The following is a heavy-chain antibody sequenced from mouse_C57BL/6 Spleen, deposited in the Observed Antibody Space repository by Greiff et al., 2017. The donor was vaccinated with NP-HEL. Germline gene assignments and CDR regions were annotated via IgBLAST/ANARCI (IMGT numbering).Heavy chain of an antibody. CDR1: GYTFTDYY. J-gene: IGHJ4*01. D-gene: IGHD2-12*01. CDR2: INPNNGGT. V-gene: IGHV1-26*01. CDR3: ARSHYNAMDY. Sequence: VQLQQSGPELVKPGASVKISCKASGYTFTDYYMNWVKQSHGKSLEWIGDINPNNGGTSYNQKFKGKATLTVDKSSSTAYMELRSLTSEDSAVYYCARSHYNAMDYWGQGTSVTVSS.